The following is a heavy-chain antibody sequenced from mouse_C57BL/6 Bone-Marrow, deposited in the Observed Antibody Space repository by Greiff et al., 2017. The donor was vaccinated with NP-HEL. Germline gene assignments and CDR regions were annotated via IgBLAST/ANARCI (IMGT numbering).Heavy chain of an antibody. Sequence: VKLEESGPGLVQPSQSLSITCTVSGFSLTSYGVHWVRQSPGKGLEWLGVIWSGGSTDYNAAFISRLSISKDNSKSQVFFKMNSLQADDTAIYYCASPSLGYWGQGTTLTVSS. D-gene: IGHD4-1*01. V-gene: IGHV2-2*01. CDR2: IWSGGST. J-gene: IGHJ2*01. CDR1: GFSLTSYG. CDR3: ASPSLGY.